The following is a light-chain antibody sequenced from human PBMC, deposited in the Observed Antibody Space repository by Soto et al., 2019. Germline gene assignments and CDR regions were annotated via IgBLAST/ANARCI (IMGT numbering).Light chain of an antibody. J-gene: IGKJ4*01. CDR3: LQYNSYPLT. CDR1: QSISIW. Sequence: IQMTQSPSTLSASVLDIVNLTFQSSQSISIWLAWYQQKPGKAPKILIYKASSLESGAPSRFSGSASGTAFTLTISSLQPEDFATYYCLQYNSYPLTFGGGTKVDI. CDR2: KAS. V-gene: IGKV1-5*03.